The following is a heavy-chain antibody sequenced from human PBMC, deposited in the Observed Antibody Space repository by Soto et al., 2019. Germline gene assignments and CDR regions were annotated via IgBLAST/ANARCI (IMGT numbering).Heavy chain of an antibody. CDR2: IYNSGTT. D-gene: IGHD3-10*01. CDR3: AREPISTPRGVTQVDP. Sequence: TSETLSLTCTVSGAPISSGGFYWSWIRQHPGKGPEWIGYIYNSGTTFYNPSLGSRVTMSLDAAKNHFSLELRSVTVADTAVYYCAREPISTPRGVTQVDPWGQGTQVTVSS. V-gene: IGHV4-31*03. CDR1: GAPISSGGFY. J-gene: IGHJ5*02.